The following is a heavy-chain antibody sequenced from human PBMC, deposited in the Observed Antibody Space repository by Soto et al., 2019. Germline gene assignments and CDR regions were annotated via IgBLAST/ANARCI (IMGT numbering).Heavy chain of an antibody. J-gene: IGHJ6*02. V-gene: IGHV1-18*01. D-gene: IGHD3-3*01. Sequence: ASVKVSCKASGYTFTSYGISWVRQAPGQGLEWMGWISAYNGNTNYAQKLQGRVTMTTDTSTSTAYMELRSLRSDDTAVYYCARGRPPILTIFGVVYEEGYYSYYGMDVWGQGTTVTVSS. CDR2: ISAYNGNT. CDR1: GYTFTSYG. CDR3: ARGRPPILTIFGVVYEEGYYSYYGMDV.